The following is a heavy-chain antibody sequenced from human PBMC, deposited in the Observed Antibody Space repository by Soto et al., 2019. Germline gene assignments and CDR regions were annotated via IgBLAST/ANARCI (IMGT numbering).Heavy chain of an antibody. V-gene: IGHV1-69*17. D-gene: IGHD3-3*01. Sequence: QVQLVQSGAEVKKPGSSVKVSCKASGGTFSSYAISWVRQAPGQGLEWMGGIIPIFGIANYAQKFQGRVTITADKSTSTASMELSSLRSEDTAVYYCARGNRPIFGVPDPPYYYYGMDVWGQGTTVTVSS. CDR1: GGTFSSYA. J-gene: IGHJ6*02. CDR3: ARGNRPIFGVPDPPYYYYGMDV. CDR2: IIPIFGIA.